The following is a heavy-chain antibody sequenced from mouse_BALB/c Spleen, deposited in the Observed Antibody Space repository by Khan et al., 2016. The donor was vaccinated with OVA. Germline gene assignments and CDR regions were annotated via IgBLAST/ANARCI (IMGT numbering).Heavy chain of an antibody. CDR3: VRDGADHRNDGWFAY. Sequence: VQLQQSGAELARPGASVKMSCKASGYTFTSYTIHWIKERPGQGLEWIGYINPSNGYTNYNQKFRDKATLTTDKSSTPAYLQLSSLTSDDSAVYNCVRDGADHRNDGWFAYWGQGTLVTVSA. J-gene: IGHJ3*01. CDR1: GYTFTSYT. V-gene: IGHV1-4*01. CDR2: INPSNGYT. D-gene: IGHD2-14*01.